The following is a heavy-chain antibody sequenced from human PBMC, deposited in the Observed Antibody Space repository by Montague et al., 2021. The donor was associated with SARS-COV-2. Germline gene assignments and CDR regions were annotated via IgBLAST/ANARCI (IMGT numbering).Heavy chain of an antibody. D-gene: IGHD6-13*01. V-gene: IGHV4-39*01. CDR1: GGSISSGSYY. CDR2: FFYSGST. Sequence: SETLSLTCTVSGGSISSGSYYWSWIRQPAGKGLEWVGSFFYSGSTYYNPSLKSRVTISVDTSKNQFSLKLSSVTAADTAVYYCARPQQQLAFDYWGQGTLVTVSS. CDR3: ARPQQQLAFDY. J-gene: IGHJ4*02.